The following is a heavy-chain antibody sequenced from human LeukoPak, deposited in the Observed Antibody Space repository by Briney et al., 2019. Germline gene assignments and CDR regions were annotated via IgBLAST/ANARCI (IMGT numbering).Heavy chain of an antibody. V-gene: IGHV3-21*01. CDR1: GFTFSSYS. CDR2: ITSSSSYI. CDR3: TRAPSIVVINRFDY. D-gene: IGHD3-22*01. J-gene: IGHJ4*02. Sequence: GGSLRLSCAASGFTFSSYSMNWVRQAPGKGLEWVSSITSSSSYIYYADSVKGRFTISRDNAKNSLYLQMNSLRAEDTAVYYCTRAPSIVVINRFDYWGQGTLVTVSS.